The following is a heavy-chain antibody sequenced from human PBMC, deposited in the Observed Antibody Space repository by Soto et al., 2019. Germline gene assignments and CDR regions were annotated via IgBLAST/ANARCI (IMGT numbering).Heavy chain of an antibody. CDR2: ISAYHGIT. Sequence: ASVKVSCKASGYTFTSYGISWVRQAPGQGLEWMGWISAYHGITNYAQKFQGRVTITADTSTSTAYMELSSLRSEDTAVYYCARSGGGYCSGGSCYSVKSEVFDYWAQGTLVNVSS. D-gene: IGHD2-15*01. CDR3: ARSGGGYCSGGSCYSVKSEVFDY. J-gene: IGHJ4*02. CDR1: GYTFTSYG. V-gene: IGHV1-18*01.